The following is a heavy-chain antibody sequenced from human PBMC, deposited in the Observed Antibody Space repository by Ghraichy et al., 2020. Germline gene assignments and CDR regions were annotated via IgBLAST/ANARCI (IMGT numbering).Heavy chain of an antibody. CDR2: INHSGRN. CDR1: GGSFSGYY. D-gene: IGHD3-16*02. J-gene: IGHJ2*01. CDR3: ARGDASDYVWWSYSYTYWYFDL. V-gene: IGHV4-34*01. Sequence: SETLSLTCAVYGGSFSGYYWSWIRQPPGKGLEWIGEINHSGRNNYNPSLKSRVTISVDTSKNQFSLKLSSVTAADTAVYYCARGDASDYVWWSYSYTYWYFDLWGRGTLVTVSS.